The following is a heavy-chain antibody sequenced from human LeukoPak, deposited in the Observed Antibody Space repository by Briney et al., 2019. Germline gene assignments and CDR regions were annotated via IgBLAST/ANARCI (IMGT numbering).Heavy chain of an antibody. Sequence: PSETLSLTCAVYGGSFSGYYWSWIRQPPGKGLEWIGEINHSGSTNYNPSLKSRVTISVDTSKNQFSLKPSPVTAADTAVYYCARVGDCSSTSCLSWFDYWGQGTLVTVSS. CDR1: GGSFSGYY. CDR3: ARVGDCSSTSCLSWFDY. V-gene: IGHV4-34*01. J-gene: IGHJ4*02. CDR2: INHSGST. D-gene: IGHD2-2*01.